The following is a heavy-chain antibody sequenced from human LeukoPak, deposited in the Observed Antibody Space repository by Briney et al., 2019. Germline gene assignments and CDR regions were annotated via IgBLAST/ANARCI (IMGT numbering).Heavy chain of an antibody. V-gene: IGHV4-38-2*02. CDR2: IYHSGST. CDR3: ARAGPEGYYYDSSGRGY. Sequence: SETLSLTCTVSGYSISSGYYWGWIRQPPGKGLEWIGSIYHSGSTYYNPSLKSRVTISVDTSKNQFSLKLSSVTAADTAVYYCARAGPEGYYYDSSGRGYWGQGTLATVSS. J-gene: IGHJ4*02. CDR1: GYSISSGYY. D-gene: IGHD3-22*01.